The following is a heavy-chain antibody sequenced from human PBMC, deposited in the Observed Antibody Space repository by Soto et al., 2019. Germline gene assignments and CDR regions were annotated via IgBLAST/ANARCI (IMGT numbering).Heavy chain of an antibody. CDR3: ATTYYDFWSGPLPGDAFDI. Sequence: SVKVSCKASGGTFSSYAISWVRQAPGQGLEWMGGIIPIFGTANYAQKFQGRVTITADASTDTAYMELGSLRSEDTAVYYCATTYYDFWSGPLPGDAFDIWGQGTMVTVSS. CDR2: IIPIFGTA. CDR1: GGTFSSYA. D-gene: IGHD3-3*01. J-gene: IGHJ3*02. V-gene: IGHV1-69*13.